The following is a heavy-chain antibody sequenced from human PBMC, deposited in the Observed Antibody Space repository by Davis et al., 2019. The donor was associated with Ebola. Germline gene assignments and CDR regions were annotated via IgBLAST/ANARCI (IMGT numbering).Heavy chain of an antibody. J-gene: IGHJ5*02. Sequence: PSETLSLTCTVSGASISSYYWSWIRQPAGEGLEWIGRIFNSGSTYYNPSLKSRVTISVDTSKNQFSLKLSSVTAADTAVYYCARQGYSSSLWFDPWGQGTLVTVSS. D-gene: IGHD6-6*01. CDR2: IFNSGST. CDR3: ARQGYSSSLWFDP. V-gene: IGHV4-59*05. CDR1: GASISSYY.